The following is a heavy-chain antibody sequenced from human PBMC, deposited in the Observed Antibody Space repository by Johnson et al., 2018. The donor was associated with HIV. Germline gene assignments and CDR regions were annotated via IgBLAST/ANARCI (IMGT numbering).Heavy chain of an antibody. CDR1: GFTFSSYW. Sequence: VQLVESGGGLVQPGGSLRLSCAASGFTFSSYWMSWVRQAPGKGLEWVANIKQAGSEQYYVDSVKGRFTISRDNAKNSLYLQMNSLRAEDTAVYYCARIPILRYFDWLYDAFDIWGQGTMVTVSS. J-gene: IGHJ3*02. D-gene: IGHD3-9*01. V-gene: IGHV3-7*01. CDR3: ARIPILRYFDWLYDAFDI. CDR2: IKQAGSEQ.